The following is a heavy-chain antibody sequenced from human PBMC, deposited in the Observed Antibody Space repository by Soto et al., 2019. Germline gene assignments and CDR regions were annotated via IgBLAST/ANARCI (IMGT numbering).Heavy chain of an antibody. Sequence: EVQLVESGGGLVQPGGSLRLSCAASGFTFSSYWMHWVRQAPGKGLVWVSRINSDGSSTSYADSVKGRFTISRDNAKNTLYPQMNSLRDEDTAVYYCVPSPGVVVVTTWGQGTLVTVSS. D-gene: IGHD2-15*01. V-gene: IGHV3-74*01. CDR3: VPSPGVVVVTT. CDR1: GFTFSSYW. CDR2: INSDGSST. J-gene: IGHJ5*02.